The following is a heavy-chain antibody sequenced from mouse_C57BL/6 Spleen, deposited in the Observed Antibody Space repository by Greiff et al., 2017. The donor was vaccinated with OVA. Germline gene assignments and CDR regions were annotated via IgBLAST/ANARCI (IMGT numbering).Heavy chain of an antibody. CDR2: ISSGGDYI. CDR3: TRHYYYGSSSHYYAMDY. V-gene: IGHV5-9-1*02. CDR1: GFTFSSYA. Sequence: EVKVVESGEGLVKPGGSLKLSCAASGFTFSSYAMSWVRQTPEKRLEWVAYISSGGDYIYYADTVKGRFTISRDNARNTLYLQMSSLKSEDTAMYYCTRHYYYGSSSHYYAMDYWGQGTSVTVSS. D-gene: IGHD1-1*01. J-gene: IGHJ4*01.